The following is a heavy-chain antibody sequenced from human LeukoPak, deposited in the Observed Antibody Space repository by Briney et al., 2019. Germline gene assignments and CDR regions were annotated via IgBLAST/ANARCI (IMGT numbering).Heavy chain of an antibody. CDR1: GFTFSGSA. J-gene: IGHJ4*02. CDR3: TRHLAYNWNYLSVNCFDY. CDR2: IRSKANSYAT. Sequence: PGGSLRLSCAASGFTFSGSAMHWVRQASGKGLEWVGRIRSKANSYATAYAASVKGRFTISRDDSKNTAYLQMNSLKTEDTAVYYCTRHLAYNWNYLSVNCFDYWGQGTLVTVSS. V-gene: IGHV3-73*01. D-gene: IGHD1-7*01.